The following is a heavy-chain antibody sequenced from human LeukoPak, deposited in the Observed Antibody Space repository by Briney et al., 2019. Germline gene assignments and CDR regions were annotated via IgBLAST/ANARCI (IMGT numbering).Heavy chain of an antibody. CDR3: ARVTYGSGSYYTVPYYYYYYMDV. Sequence: GASVTVSCKASGYTFTSYDINWVRQATGQGLEWMGWMNPNSGNKGYAQKFQGRVTMTRNTSISTAYMELSSLRSEDTAVYYCARVTYGSGSYYTVPYYYYYYMDVWGKGTTVTISS. CDR2: MNPNSGNK. J-gene: IGHJ6*03. V-gene: IGHV1-8*01. CDR1: GYTFTSYD. D-gene: IGHD3-10*01.